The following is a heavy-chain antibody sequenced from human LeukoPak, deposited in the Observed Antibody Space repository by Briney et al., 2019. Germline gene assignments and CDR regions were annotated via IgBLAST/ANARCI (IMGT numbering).Heavy chain of an antibody. J-gene: IGHJ4*02. CDR1: GDSVSSNSAA. V-gene: IGHV6-1*01. CDR3: AREGRWFGELLPVGPYYFDY. D-gene: IGHD3-10*01. CDR2: TYYRSKWYN. Sequence: SQTLSLTCAISGDSVSSNSAAWNWIRQSPSRGLEWLGRTYYRSKWYNDYAVSVKSRITINPDTSKNQFSLQLNSVTPEDTAVYYCAREGRWFGELLPVGPYYFDYWGQGTLVTVSS.